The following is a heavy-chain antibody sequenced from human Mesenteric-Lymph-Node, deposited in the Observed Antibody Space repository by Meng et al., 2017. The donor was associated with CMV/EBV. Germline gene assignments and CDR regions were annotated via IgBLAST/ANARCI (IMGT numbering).Heavy chain of an antibody. CDR1: GYTFTSYD. CDR3: ARGGIVVVPASGMDV. CDR2: MNPNSGNT. J-gene: IGHJ6*02. D-gene: IGHD2-2*01. V-gene: IGHV1-8*03. Sequence: ASVKVSCKASGYTFTSYDINWVRQATGQGLEWMGWMNPNSGNTGYAQKFQGRVTITRNTSISTAYMELSSLRSEGTAVYYCARGGIVVVPASGMDVWGQGTTVTVSS.